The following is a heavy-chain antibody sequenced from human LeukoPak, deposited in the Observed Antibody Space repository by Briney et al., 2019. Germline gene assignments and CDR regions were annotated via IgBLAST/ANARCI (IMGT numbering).Heavy chain of an antibody. CDR1: GFPFSSYA. D-gene: IGHD1-26*01. CDR3: ARAQVGAPTDL. J-gene: IGHJ5*02. V-gene: IGHV3-74*01. Sequence: GFLRLSCAASGFPFSSYAMYWVRQAPGKGLVWVARIHGDGDNISYADSVRGRFTISRDNAKDTLYLHMNSLRPEDTAVYYCARAQVGAPTDLWGQGTLVTVSS. CDR2: IHGDGDNI.